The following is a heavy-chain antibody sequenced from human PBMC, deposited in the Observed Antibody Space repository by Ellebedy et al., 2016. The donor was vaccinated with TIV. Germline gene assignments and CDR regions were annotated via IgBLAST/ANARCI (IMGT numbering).Heavy chain of an antibody. J-gene: IGHJ4*02. D-gene: IGHD4-17*01. CDR1: GFTFSSHG. Sequence: PGGSLRLSCDASGFTFSSHGMNWVRQAPGKGLEWVAVISYEGSDKYYVDSVKGRFTISRDNSKNTVYLQMNSLRAEDTAVYYCARGASLYGDYVFDYWGQGTLVTVSS. CDR2: ISYEGSDK. V-gene: IGHV3-30*03. CDR3: ARGASLYGDYVFDY.